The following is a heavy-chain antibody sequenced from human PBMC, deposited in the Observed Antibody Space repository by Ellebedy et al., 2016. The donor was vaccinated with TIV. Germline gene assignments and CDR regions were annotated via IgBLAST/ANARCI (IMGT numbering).Heavy chain of an antibody. CDR3: ARDWMVRGVSSFYYGLDV. CDR1: YYTFDRHG. D-gene: IGHD3-10*01. J-gene: IGHJ6*02. CDR2: ISADSGDT. Sequence: ASVKVSCXASYYTFDRHGVTWVRQARGQGLEWMGWISADSGDTNYAQKFQGRVTLTTDTSTRTAYMELRTLTSNDTAVYYCARDWMVRGVSSFYYGLDVWGQGTTVTVSS. V-gene: IGHV1-18*01.